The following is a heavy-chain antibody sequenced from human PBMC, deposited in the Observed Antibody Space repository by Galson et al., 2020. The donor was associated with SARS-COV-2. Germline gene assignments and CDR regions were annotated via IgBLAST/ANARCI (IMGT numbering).Heavy chain of an antibody. Sequence: GESLKIPCAATGFKFDDYTMHWVRQAPGKGLEWVSLITGDSGATFYAASLRGRFIISRDNSKNSLYLQMNSLRAEDTALYYCAKESDDRHYDFWGRGTLVTVSS. CDR1: GFKFDDYT. CDR3: AKESDDRHYDF. CDR2: ITGDSGAT. J-gene: IGHJ2*01. V-gene: IGHV3-43*01. D-gene: IGHD1-1*01.